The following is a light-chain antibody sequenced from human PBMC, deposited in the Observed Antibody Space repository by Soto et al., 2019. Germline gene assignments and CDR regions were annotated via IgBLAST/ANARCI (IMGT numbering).Light chain of an antibody. CDR2: DVS. J-gene: IGLJ1*01. CDR1: SSDVGGYNY. CDR3: SSYTSSSTYV. V-gene: IGLV2-14*01. Sequence: QSVLTQPASGSGYPGQSITISCTGTSSDVGGYNYVSWYQQHPGKAPKLMIYDVSNRPSGVSNRFSGSKSGNTASLTISGLQAEDEADYYCSSYTSSSTYVFGTGTKVTVL.